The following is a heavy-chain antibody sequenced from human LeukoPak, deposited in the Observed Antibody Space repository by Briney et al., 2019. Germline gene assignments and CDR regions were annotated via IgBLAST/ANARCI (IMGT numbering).Heavy chain of an antibody. Sequence: GGSLRLSCAASGFTFSSYWMHWVRQAPGKGLVWVSRINSDGSSTSYADSVKGRFTISRDNAKNTLYLQMNSLRAEDSAVYYCVTSYCSGGSCYSASGYWGQGTLATVSS. V-gene: IGHV3-74*01. D-gene: IGHD2-15*01. CDR3: VTSYCSGGSCYSASGY. J-gene: IGHJ4*02. CDR1: GFTFSSYW. CDR2: INSDGSST.